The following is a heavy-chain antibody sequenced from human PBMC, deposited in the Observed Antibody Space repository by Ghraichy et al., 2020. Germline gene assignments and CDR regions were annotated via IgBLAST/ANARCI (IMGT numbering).Heavy chain of an antibody. Sequence: ASVKVSCKASGYTFTSYDINWVRQATGQGLEWMGWMNPNSGNTGYAQKFQGRVTMTRNTSISTAYMELSSLRSEDTAVYYCARGRRTNLRYFDWFDPWGQGTLVTVSS. V-gene: IGHV1-8*01. CDR3: ARGRRTNLRYFDWFDP. CDR1: GYTFTSYD. J-gene: IGHJ5*02. CDR2: MNPNSGNT. D-gene: IGHD3-9*01.